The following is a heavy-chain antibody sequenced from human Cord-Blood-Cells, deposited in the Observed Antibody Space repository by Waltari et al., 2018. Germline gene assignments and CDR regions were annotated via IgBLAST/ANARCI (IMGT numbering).Heavy chain of an antibody. V-gene: IGHV4-34*01. Sequence: QVQLQQWGAGLLKPSETLSLTCAVYGGSFSGYYWSWIRQPPGKGLEWIGEINHRGSTNYNPAHKIRGTIAGDTSKSQLSLKLSSGTAADTAVYCCARGRVPAAQWLFDPWGQGTLFTVSS. CDR3: ARGRVPAAQWLFDP. CDR1: GGSFSGYY. D-gene: IGHD2-2*01. CDR2: INHRGST. J-gene: IGHJ5*02.